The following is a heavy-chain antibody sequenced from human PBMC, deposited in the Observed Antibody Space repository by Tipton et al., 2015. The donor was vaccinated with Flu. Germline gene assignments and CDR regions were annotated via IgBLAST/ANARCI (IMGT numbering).Heavy chain of an antibody. J-gene: IGHJ4*02. CDR2: IYTSGGA. D-gene: IGHD3-3*01. CDR1: GGSISSYY. CDR3: ARGKTIFGLTVTSLFDY. V-gene: IGHV4-4*07. Sequence: TLSLTCTVSGGSISSYYWSWIRQPAGKGLEWIGRIYTSGGANYNSSLKSRVTMSLDTSNNQFSLNLSSVTAADTAVYYCARGKTIFGLTVTSLFDYWGQGTLVTVSS.